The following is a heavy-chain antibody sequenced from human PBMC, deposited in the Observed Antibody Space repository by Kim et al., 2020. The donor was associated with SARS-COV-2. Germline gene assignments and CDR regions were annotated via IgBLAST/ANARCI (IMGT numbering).Heavy chain of an antibody. D-gene: IGHD6-13*01. J-gene: IGHJ4*02. CDR3: AKDGPAAAAIDY. V-gene: IGHV3-30*02. Sequence: YADTVKGRVTISRDKSKNPLYRKRNSLRAEDTAVYYCAKDGPAAAAIDYWGQGTLVTVSS.